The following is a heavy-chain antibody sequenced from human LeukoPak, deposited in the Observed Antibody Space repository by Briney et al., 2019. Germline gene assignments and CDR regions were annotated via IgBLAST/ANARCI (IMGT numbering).Heavy chain of an antibody. D-gene: IGHD5-12*01. CDR1: GGSISNYY. Sequence: SQTLSLTCTVSGGSISNYYWSWIRQPAGKGLEWIGRIYSSGTTIYNPSLKSRVTMSVDTSKNQFSLKLSSVTAADTAVYFCASGSSGYDPWGQGTLVTVSS. CDR2: IYSSGTT. V-gene: IGHV4-4*07. J-gene: IGHJ5*02. CDR3: ASGSSGYDP.